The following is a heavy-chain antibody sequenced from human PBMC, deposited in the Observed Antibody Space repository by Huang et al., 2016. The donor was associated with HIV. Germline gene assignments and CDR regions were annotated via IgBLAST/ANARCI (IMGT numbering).Heavy chain of an antibody. CDR3: ARDATKNPRGWFDP. D-gene: IGHD3-10*01. V-gene: IGHV4-34*02. J-gene: IGHJ5*02. Sequence: QVHLQQWGAGLLKSAEPLSLTCAVYGGSLSGYYWSWLRQTPGKGLEWIGEINHLGSPNYNPSLKSRVSISMDGSKKQFSLKLRSISDADTAVYFCARDATKNPRGWFDPWGQGTLVTVSS. CDR2: INHLGSP. CDR1: GGSLSGYY.